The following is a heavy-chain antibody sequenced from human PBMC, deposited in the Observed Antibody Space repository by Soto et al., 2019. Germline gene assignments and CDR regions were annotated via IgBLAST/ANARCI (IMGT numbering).Heavy chain of an antibody. CDR3: AKDQSGYDLSPPDY. CDR1: GFTFSSYG. V-gene: IGHV3-30*18. D-gene: IGHD5-12*01. CDR2: ISYDGSNK. Sequence: QVQLVESGGGVVQPGRSLRLSCAASGFTFSSYGMHWVRQAPGKGLEWVAVISYDGSNKYYADSVKGRFTISRDNSKNTLYLQMKSLRAEDTAVYYCAKDQSGYDLSPPDYWGQGTLVTVSS. J-gene: IGHJ4*02.